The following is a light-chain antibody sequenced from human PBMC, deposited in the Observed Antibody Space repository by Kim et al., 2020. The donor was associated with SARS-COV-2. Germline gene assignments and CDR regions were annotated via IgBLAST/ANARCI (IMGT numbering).Light chain of an antibody. CDR3: QQSYAMPRP. CDR2: AAS. V-gene: IGKV1-39*01. J-gene: IGKJ1*01. CDR1: QSITNY. Sequence: DIQMTQSPSSLSASVGDRVTITCRASQSITNYLNWYQQKPGKAPKVLIYAASTLQGGVPSRFSGSGSGTDFTLTISSLQPDDFATYYCQQSYAMPRPFGPGTKVDIK.